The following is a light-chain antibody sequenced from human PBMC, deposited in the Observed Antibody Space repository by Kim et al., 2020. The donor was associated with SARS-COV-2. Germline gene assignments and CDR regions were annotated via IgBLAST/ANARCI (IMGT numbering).Light chain of an antibody. Sequence: SLSPGERATLSGRASQSVSSYLAWYQQKPGQAPRLLIYDASNRATGIPARFSGSGSGTDFTLTISSLEPEDFAVYYCQQRSNWPTFGGGTKVEIK. V-gene: IGKV3-11*01. CDR1: QSVSSY. CDR2: DAS. J-gene: IGKJ4*01. CDR3: QQRSNWPT.